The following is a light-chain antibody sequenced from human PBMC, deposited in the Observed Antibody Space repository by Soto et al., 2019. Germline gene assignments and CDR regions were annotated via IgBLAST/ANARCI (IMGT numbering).Light chain of an antibody. J-gene: IGLJ3*02. CDR1: SSDVGASNY. V-gene: IGLV2-14*01. CDR3: SSYAGSFTWV. Sequence: QSALTQPASVSGSPGQSITISCTGSSSDVGASNYVSWYQRHPGKAPKVIIYEVSNRPSGVSNRFSGSKSGNTASLTISGLQAEDEADYYCSSYAGSFTWVFGGGTKLTVL. CDR2: EVS.